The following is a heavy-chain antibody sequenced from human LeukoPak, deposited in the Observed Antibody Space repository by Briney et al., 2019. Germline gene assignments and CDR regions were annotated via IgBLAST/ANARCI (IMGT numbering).Heavy chain of an antibody. Sequence: GGSLRLSCAASGFTFRSYAMIWVRQAPGKGLEWVSAISGSGGSTYYADSVKGRFTISRDNSKNTLYLQMNSLRAEDTAVYYCAKKSSSRNSYDSYGMNVWGQGTTVTVSS. J-gene: IGHJ6*02. CDR2: ISGSGGST. D-gene: IGHD1-1*01. V-gene: IGHV3-23*01. CDR3: AKKSSSRNSYDSYGMNV. CDR1: GFTFRSYA.